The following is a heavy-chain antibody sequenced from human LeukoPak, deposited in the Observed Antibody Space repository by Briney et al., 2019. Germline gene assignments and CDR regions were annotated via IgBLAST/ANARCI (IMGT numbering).Heavy chain of an antibody. V-gene: IGHV3-23*01. CDR2: LSGSGGNT. J-gene: IGHJ4*02. D-gene: IGHD3-22*01. CDR3: AKGSYYYDSADYFDY. Sequence: GGSLRLSCAASGFTFSSYAMSWVRQAPGKGLEWVSTLSGSGGNTYYADSVKGRVTISRDNSKNTLYLQMNSLRAEDTAVYHCAKGSYYYDSADYFDYWGQGILVTVSS. CDR1: GFTFSSYA.